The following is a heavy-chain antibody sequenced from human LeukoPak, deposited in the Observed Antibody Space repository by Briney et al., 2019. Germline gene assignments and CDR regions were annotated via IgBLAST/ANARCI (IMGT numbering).Heavy chain of an antibody. CDR3: ARVVGLWELRSNWFDP. CDR1: GGSISSGDYY. CDR2: IYYSGST. V-gene: IGHV4-30-4*08. J-gene: IGHJ5*02. D-gene: IGHD1-26*01. Sequence: PSQTLSLTCTVSGGSISSGDYYWSWIRQPPGKGLEWIGYIYYSGSTYYNPSLKSRVTISVDTSKNQFSLKLSSVTAADTAVYYCARVVGLWELRSNWFDPWGQGTLVTVSS.